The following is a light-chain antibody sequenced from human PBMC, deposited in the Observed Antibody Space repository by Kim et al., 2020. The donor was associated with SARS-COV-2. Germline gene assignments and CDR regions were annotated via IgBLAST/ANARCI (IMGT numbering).Light chain of an antibody. J-gene: IGKJ4*01. CDR3: QQYENWPPVT. Sequence: VSPGERVTLSCRASQGVSDNLAWYQQKPGQAPRLLIYGASTRATGIPARFSGSGSGTEFTLDISSLQSEDLAVYYCQQYENWPPVTFGGGTKVDIK. V-gene: IGKV3-15*01. CDR2: GAS. CDR1: QGVSDN.